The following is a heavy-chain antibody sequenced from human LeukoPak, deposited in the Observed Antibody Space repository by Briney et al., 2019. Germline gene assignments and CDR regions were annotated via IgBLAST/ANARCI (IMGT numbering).Heavy chain of an antibody. D-gene: IGHD1-26*01. CDR2: IYSGDSDT. Sequence: TGESLKISCKAFGYNFANYWIGWVRQMPGKGLEWMGIIYSGDSDTRCSPSFQGQVTISVDKSINTAYLQWSSLKASDTAMYYCARLPPPYYYYMDVWAKGTTVTVSS. CDR3: ARLPPPYYYYMDV. CDR1: GYNFANYW. V-gene: IGHV5-51*01. J-gene: IGHJ6*03.